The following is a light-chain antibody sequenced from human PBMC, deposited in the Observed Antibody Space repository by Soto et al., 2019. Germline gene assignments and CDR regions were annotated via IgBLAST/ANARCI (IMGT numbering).Light chain of an antibody. Sequence: MTQSPSSLSASVVDRVTITFRASQGISTNLAWYQQKPGQAPRLLIYGASTRATGIPARFSGSGSGTEFTLTINSLQSEDFAVYYCQQHDNWPRTFGQGTKVDIK. CDR1: QGISTN. CDR3: QQHDNWPRT. V-gene: IGKV3-15*01. CDR2: GAS. J-gene: IGKJ1*01.